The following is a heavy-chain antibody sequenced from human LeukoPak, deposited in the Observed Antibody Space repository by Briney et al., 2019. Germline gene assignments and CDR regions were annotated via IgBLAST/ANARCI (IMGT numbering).Heavy chain of an antibody. J-gene: IGHJ4*02. Sequence: SETLSLTCTVSGYSISSGYYWGRIRQPPGEGLEWIASIVHSGNTYYKPSLKSRVTISVDTLKNQFSLRLSSVTAADTALYYCARAPGSGWSNWGQGTLVTVSS. D-gene: IGHD6-19*01. V-gene: IGHV4-38-2*02. CDR3: ARAPGSGWSN. CDR2: IVHSGNT. CDR1: GYSISSGYY.